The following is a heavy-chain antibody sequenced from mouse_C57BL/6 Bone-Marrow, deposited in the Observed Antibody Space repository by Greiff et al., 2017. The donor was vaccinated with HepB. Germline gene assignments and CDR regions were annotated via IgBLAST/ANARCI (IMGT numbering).Heavy chain of an antibody. CDR2: IYPGDGDT. J-gene: IGHJ4*01. Sequence: QVQLKESGAELVKPGASVKISCKASGYAFSSYWMNWVKQRPGKGLEWIGQIYPGDGDTNYNGKFKGKATLTADKSSSTAYMQLSSLTSEDSAVYFWARGGSYYANYAMDYWGQGTSVTVSS. V-gene: IGHV1-80*01. CDR1: GYAFSSYW. D-gene: IGHD2-10*01. CDR3: ARGGSYYANYAMDY.